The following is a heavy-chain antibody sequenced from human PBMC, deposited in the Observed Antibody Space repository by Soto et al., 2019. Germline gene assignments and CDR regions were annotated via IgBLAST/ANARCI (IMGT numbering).Heavy chain of an antibody. CDR3: AKDRMNHHSVSDPFHI. V-gene: IGHV3-23*01. CDR2: IGGGNDDT. D-gene: IGHD2-15*01. CDR1: GFTFSIYA. J-gene: IGHJ3*02. Sequence: PGGSLRLSCAASGFTFSIYAMSWVGQAPGKGLEWVSGIGGGNDDTYYADSVKGRFTISRDNSKSTLSLQMNGLRAEDTAVYYCAKDRMNHHSVSDPFHIWGPGTIVTVS.